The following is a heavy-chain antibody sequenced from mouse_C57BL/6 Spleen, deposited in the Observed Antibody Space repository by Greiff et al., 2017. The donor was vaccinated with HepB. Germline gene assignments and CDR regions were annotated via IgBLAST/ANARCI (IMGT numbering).Heavy chain of an antibody. J-gene: IGHJ2*01. D-gene: IGHD1-1*01. V-gene: IGHV1-50*01. CDR1: GYTFTSYW. CDR2: IDPSDSYT. CDR3: ARGRIITTLVEDY. Sequence: QVQLQQPGAELVKPGASVKLSCKASGYTFTSYWMQWVKQRPGPGLEWIGEIDPSDSYTNYNHKFKGKATLTVDPSSRTAYMQLSSRTSEDSAVYYCARGRIITTLVEDYWGQGTTLTVSS.